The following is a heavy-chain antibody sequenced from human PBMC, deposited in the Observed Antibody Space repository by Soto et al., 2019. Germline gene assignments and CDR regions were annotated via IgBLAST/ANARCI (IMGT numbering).Heavy chain of an antibody. CDR1: GDSISSRNW. D-gene: IGHD3-22*01. V-gene: IGHV4-4*02. CDR2: IFHTGST. CDR3: MRDTYVDTSADDF. J-gene: IGHJ4*02. Sequence: QVQLQESGPRLVKPSGTLSLTCAVSGDSISSRNWWTWVRQPPGKGLEWIGEIFHTGSTNYNPSLTXRXXITIDKSETHLSLTLTSVTAADTAVYYCMRDTYVDTSADDFWGQGILVTVSS.